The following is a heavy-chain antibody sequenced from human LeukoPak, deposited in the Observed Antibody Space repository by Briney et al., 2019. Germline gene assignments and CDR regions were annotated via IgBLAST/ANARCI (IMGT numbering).Heavy chain of an antibody. D-gene: IGHD4-23*01. J-gene: IGHJ4*02. V-gene: IGHV3-30*02. CDR2: IRYDGSNK. CDR1: GFTFSSYG. Sequence: GGSLRLSCAASGFTFSSYGMHWVRQAPGKGLEWVAFIRYDGSNKYYADSVKGRFTISRDNAKNSLYLQMNSLRAEDTALYYCARHYYGGNSPLDYWGQGTLVTVSS. CDR3: ARHYYGGNSPLDY.